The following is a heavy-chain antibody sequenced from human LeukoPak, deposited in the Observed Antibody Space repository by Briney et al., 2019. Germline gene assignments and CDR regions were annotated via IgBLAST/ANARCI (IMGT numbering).Heavy chain of an antibody. V-gene: IGHV3-72*01. CDR3: AKDLRCFCY. Sequence: GGSLRLSCAASGFTFSDHYMDWVRQAPGKGLEWVGRTRNKANSYTTEYAASVKGRFTISRDDSKNSLYLQMNSLKTEDTAVYYCAKDLRCFCYWGQGTLVTVSS. J-gene: IGHJ4*02. CDR1: GFTFSDHY. D-gene: IGHD5/OR15-5a*01. CDR2: TRNKANSYTT.